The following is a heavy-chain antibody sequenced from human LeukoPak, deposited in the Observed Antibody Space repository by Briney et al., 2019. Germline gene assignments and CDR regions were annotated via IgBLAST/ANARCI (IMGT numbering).Heavy chain of an antibody. CDR3: ARDLIVGATHFDY. D-gene: IGHD1-26*01. CDR1: GFTFDDYA. Sequence: GGSLRLSCAASGFTFDDYAMHWVRHAPGKGLEWVSGIRWNSGSIGYADSVKGRFTISRDNATNSLYLQMNSLRAEDTAVYYCARDLIVGATHFDYWGQGTLVTVSS. V-gene: IGHV3-9*01. J-gene: IGHJ4*02. CDR2: IRWNSGSI.